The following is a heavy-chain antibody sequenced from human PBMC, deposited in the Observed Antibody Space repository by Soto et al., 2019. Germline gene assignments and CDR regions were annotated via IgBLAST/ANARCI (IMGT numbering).Heavy chain of an antibody. J-gene: IGHJ4*02. CDR2: IRGKRGNGGT. Sequence: EVQLVESGGGVVQPGGSLKLSCAASGFAFSDSAMHWVRQASGKGLEWIGRIRGKRGNGGTAYAASVKGRFTISRDDSKTTTDLQMNSLKLEDKAVYYCTRRLDWTAVDPLDDWGQGTLVSVSS. V-gene: IGHV3-73*02. CDR3: TRRLDWTAVDPLDD. CDR1: GFAFSDSA. D-gene: IGHD5-18*01.